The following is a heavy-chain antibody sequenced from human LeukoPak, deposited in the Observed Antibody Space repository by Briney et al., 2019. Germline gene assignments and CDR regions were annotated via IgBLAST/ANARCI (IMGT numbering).Heavy chain of an antibody. V-gene: IGHV4-39*01. CDR1: GGSISSSSYS. Sequence: SETLSLTCTVSGGSISSSSYSWGWIRQPPGKGLEWIGSIYYSGSTYYNPSLKSRVTISVDTSKNQFSLKLSSVTAADTAVYYCARYCGGDCYFLSDAFDIWGQGTMVTVSS. CDR2: IYYSGST. D-gene: IGHD2-21*02. CDR3: ARYCGGDCYFLSDAFDI. J-gene: IGHJ3*02.